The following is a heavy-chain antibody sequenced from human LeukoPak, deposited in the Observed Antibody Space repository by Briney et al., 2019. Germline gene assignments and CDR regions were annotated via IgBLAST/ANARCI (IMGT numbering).Heavy chain of an antibody. D-gene: IGHD5-18*01. CDR1: GGSFSGYY. J-gene: IGHJ4*02. CDR2: INHSGST. CDR3: ARVRRVTGSIFDY. Sequence: SETLSLTCAVYGGSFSGYYWSWIRQPPGKGLEWIGEINHSGSTNYNPSLKSRVTISVDTSKSQFSLKLSSVTAADTAVYYCARVRRVTGSIFDYWGQGTLVTVSS. V-gene: IGHV4-34*01.